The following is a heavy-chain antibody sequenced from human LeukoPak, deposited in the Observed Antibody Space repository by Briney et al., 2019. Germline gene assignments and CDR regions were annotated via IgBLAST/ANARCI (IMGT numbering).Heavy chain of an antibody. J-gene: IGHJ6*04. Sequence: PGRSLRLSCAASGFTFSSYWMHWVRQAPGKGLVWVSRINTDGSGTSNADSVKGRFTISRDNAKNTLYLQMNSLRAEDTAVYYCARDHRVTYYYGMDVWGKGTTVTVSS. CDR1: GFTFSSYW. D-gene: IGHD2-21*02. V-gene: IGHV3-74*01. CDR2: INTDGSGT. CDR3: ARDHRVTYYYGMDV.